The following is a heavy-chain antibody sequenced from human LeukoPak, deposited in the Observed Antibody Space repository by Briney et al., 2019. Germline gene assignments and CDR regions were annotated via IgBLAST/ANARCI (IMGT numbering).Heavy chain of an antibody. V-gene: IGHV5-51*01. D-gene: IGHD3-3*01. CDR3: ARQSEFWLKDNFTYDVDV. CDR1: GYDFSNYW. Sequence: GESLKISCKTFGYDFSNYWMAWGRQMPGKGLEWMGIIYPGDSDTRYGPSFQGQVTISADEPIRTAYLQWGSLKASDTAIYYCARQSEFWLKDNFTYDVDVWGKGTTVSVS. J-gene: IGHJ6*03. CDR2: IYPGDSDT.